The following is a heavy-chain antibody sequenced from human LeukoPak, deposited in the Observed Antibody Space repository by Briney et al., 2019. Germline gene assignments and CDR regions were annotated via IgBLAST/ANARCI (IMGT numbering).Heavy chain of an antibody. CDR2: IWYDGSNK. CDR3: ARGAYYYED. J-gene: IGHJ4*02. CDR1: GFTFSSYG. V-gene: IGHV3-33*01. Sequence: GGSLRLSCAASGFTFSSYGMHWVRQAPGKGLEWVAVIWYDGSNKYYADSVKGRFTISRDNAKNSLYLQMNSLRAEDTAVYYCARGAYYYEDWGQGTLVTVSS. D-gene: IGHD3-22*01.